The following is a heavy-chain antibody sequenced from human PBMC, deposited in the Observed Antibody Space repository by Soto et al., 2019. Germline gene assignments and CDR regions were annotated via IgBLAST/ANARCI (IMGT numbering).Heavy chain of an antibody. CDR2: IYYSGST. J-gene: IGHJ4*02. CDR3: ARGSSIWGLVKYFDY. Sequence: QVQLQESGPGLVKPSETLSLTCTVSGGSVSSGSYYCSWLRQPPGQGLGSIGYIYYSGSTNYNPSIKSRVTPSVDTSKNQFSLKLSSVTAADTAVYYCARGSSIWGLVKYFDYWGQCTLVTVSS. CDR1: GGSVSSGSYY. V-gene: IGHV4-61*01. D-gene: IGHD2-2*01.